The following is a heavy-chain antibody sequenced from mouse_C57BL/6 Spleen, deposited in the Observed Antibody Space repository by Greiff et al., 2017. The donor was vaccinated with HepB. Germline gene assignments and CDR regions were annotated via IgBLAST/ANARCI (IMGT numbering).Heavy chain of an antibody. J-gene: IGHJ2*01. Sequence: QVQLQQSGAELVMPGASVKLSCKASGYTFTSYWMHWVKQRPGQGLEWIGEIDPSDSYTNYNQKFKGKSTLTVDKSSSTAYMQLSSLTSEDSAVYYCARRGWDSNYEASYFDYWGQGTTLTVSS. CDR3: ARRGWDSNYEASYFDY. D-gene: IGHD2-5*01. CDR1: GYTFTSYW. CDR2: IDPSDSYT. V-gene: IGHV1-69*01.